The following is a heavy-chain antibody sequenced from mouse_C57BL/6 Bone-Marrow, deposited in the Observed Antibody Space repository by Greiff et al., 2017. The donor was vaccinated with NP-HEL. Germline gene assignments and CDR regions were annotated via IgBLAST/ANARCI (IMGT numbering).Heavy chain of an antibody. CDR1: GFTFSSYG. J-gene: IGHJ3*01. CDR3: ARQGGYPSWFAY. CDR2: ISSGGSYT. D-gene: IGHD2-2*01. Sequence: EVHLVESGGDLVKPGGSLKLSCAASGFTFSSYGMSWVRQTPDKRLEWVATISSGGSYTYYPDSVKGRFTISRDNAKNTLYLQMSSLKSEDTAMYYCARQGGYPSWFAYWGQGTLVTVSA. V-gene: IGHV5-6*01.